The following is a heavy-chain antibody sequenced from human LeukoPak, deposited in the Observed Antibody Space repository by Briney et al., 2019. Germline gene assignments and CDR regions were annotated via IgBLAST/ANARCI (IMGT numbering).Heavy chain of an antibody. J-gene: IGHJ4*02. V-gene: IGHV1-18*01. CDR1: GYTFTSYG. CDR3: ARSPKGEGYDYVWGSYPPWSDY. Sequence: ASVRVSCKASGYTFTSYGISWVRQAPGQGLEWMGWISVYNGNTNYAQKLQGRVTMTTDTSTSTAYMEMRSLRSDDTAVYYCARSPKGEGYDYVWGSYPPWSDYWGQGTLVTVSS. CDR2: ISVYNGNT. D-gene: IGHD3-16*02.